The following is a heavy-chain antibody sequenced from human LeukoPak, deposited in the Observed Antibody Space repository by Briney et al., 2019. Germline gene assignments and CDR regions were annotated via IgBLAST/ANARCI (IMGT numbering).Heavy chain of an antibody. D-gene: IGHD6-19*01. V-gene: IGHV4-59*01. CDR1: GGSLSSYY. Sequence: SETLSLTCTVSGGSLSSYYWSWIRQPPGKGLEWIGYIYYSGSTNYNPSLKSRVTISVDTSKNQFSLKLSSVTAADTAVYYCACHGYSSGWYGNYWGQGTLVTVSS. J-gene: IGHJ4*02. CDR3: ACHGYSSGWYGNY. CDR2: IYYSGST.